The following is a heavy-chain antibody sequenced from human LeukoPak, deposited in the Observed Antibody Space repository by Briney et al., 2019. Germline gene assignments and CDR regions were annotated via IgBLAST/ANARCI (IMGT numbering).Heavy chain of an antibody. CDR1: GGTFSSYA. D-gene: IGHD6-13*01. CDR2: IIPILGIA. Sequence: SVKVSCKASGGTFSSYAISWVRQAPGQGLEWMGRIIPILGIANYAQKFQGRVTITADKSTSTAYMELSSLRSEDTAVYYCARSAGLGGSSSSYRFDPWGQGTLVTVSS. CDR3: ARSAGLGGSSSSYRFDP. V-gene: IGHV1-69*04. J-gene: IGHJ5*02.